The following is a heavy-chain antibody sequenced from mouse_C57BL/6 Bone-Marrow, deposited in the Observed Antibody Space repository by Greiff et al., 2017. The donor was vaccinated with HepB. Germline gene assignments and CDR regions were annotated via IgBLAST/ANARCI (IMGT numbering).Heavy chain of an antibody. CDR2: IYPGSGNT. V-gene: IGHV1-76*01. CDR3: ARSQLAWFAY. Sequence: VQVVESGAELVRPGASVKLSCKASGYTFTDYYINWVKQRPGQGLEWIARIYPGSGNTYYNEKFKGKATLTAEKSSSTAYMQLSSLTSEDSAVYFCARSQLAWFAYWGQGTLVTVSA. J-gene: IGHJ3*01. D-gene: IGHD4-1*02. CDR1: GYTFTDYY.